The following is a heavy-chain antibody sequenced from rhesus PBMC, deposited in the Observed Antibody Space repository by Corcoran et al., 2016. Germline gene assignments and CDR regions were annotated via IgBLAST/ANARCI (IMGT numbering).Heavy chain of an antibody. CDR3: ARGGVVHYFDY. J-gene: IGHJ4*01. Sequence: QLQLQESGPGLVKPSETLSVTCAVSGGSISSSYWSWIRQAPGKGLEWIGYIYGSGSSTNYNPSLKSRVTLSVDTSKNQFSLKLSSVTAADTAVYYCARGGVVHYFDYWGQGVLVTVSS. V-gene: IGHV4-169*01. CDR1: GGSISSSY. CDR2: IYGSGSST. D-gene: IGHD2-2*01.